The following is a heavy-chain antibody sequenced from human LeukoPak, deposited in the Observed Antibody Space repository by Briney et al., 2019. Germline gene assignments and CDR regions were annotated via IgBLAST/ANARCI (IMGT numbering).Heavy chain of an antibody. D-gene: IGHD3-22*01. CDR1: GFTFSSYA. Sequence: PGGSLRLSCAASGFTFSSYAMLWVRQAPGKGLEWVAVISYDGSNKYYADSVKGRFTISRDNSKNTLYLQMNSLRAEDTAVYYCARDLGYYYDSSGYRGDFQHWGQGTLVTVSS. J-gene: IGHJ1*01. CDR3: ARDLGYYYDSSGYRGDFQH. V-gene: IGHV3-30-3*01. CDR2: ISYDGSNK.